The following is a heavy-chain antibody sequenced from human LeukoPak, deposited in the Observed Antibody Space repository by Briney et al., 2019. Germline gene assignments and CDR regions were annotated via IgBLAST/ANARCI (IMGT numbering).Heavy chain of an antibody. CDR1: GFTFSAYG. D-gene: IGHD3-3*01. CDR2: IRSKTDGGTT. V-gene: IGHV3-15*01. CDR3: AKHNYGVVSIQH. Sequence: PGGSLRLSCAASGFTFSAYGMTWVRQAPGKGLEWVGRIRSKTDGGTTEYAAPVEGRFTISRDDSKNTLYLQMSSLKTEDTAVYYCAKHNYGVVSIQHWGQGTLVTVSS. J-gene: IGHJ1*01.